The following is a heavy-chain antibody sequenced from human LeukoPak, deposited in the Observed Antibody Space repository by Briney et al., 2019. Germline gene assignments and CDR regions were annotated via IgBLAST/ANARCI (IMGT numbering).Heavy chain of an antibody. V-gene: IGHV4-34*01. J-gene: IGHJ5*02. D-gene: IGHD6-13*01. CDR2: INHSGST. CDR3: ARNPLYSSRHGVDP. CDR1: GGSFSGYY. Sequence: SETLSLTCAVYGGSFSGYYWSWIRQPPGKGLEWIGEINHSGSTNYNPSLKSRVTISVDTSKNQFSLKLSSVTAADTAVYYCARNPLYSSRHGVDPWGQGTLVTVSS.